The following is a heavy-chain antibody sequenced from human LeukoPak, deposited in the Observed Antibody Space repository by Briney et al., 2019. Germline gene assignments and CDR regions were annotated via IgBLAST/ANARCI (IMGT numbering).Heavy chain of an antibody. J-gene: IGHJ3*02. CDR3: ARTTVTPGSYDAFDI. CDR2: ISYDGSNK. Sequence: GGSLRLSCAASGFTFSSYAMHWVRQAPGKGLEWVAVISYDGSNKYYADSVKGQFIISRDNSKNTLYLQINSLRVEDTAVYYCARTTVTPGSYDAFDIWGQGTMVTVSS. D-gene: IGHD4-17*01. CDR1: GFTFSSYA. V-gene: IGHV3-30*14.